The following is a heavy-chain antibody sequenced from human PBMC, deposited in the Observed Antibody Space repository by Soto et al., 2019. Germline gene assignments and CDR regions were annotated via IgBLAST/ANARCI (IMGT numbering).Heavy chain of an antibody. CDR3: ARAPRGGVIIVITSAQIDY. V-gene: IGHV1-46*01. CDR1: GYDFTDHY. CDR2: ISPDGGST. Sequence: GPSVKVSCKASGYDFTDHYIHWVRQAPGQGLEWMGIISPDGGSTRYSQQFQARITMTRDTSTSTVYMELSSLRSEDTAVYYCARAPRGGVIIVITSAQIDYWGQGTLVTVSS. D-gene: IGHD2-8*01. J-gene: IGHJ4*02.